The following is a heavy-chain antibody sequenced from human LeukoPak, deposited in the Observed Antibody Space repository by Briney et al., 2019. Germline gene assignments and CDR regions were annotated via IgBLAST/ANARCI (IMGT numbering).Heavy chain of an antibody. CDR3: ATAGHRRDGYNYPFDY. CDR1: GGTFSSYA. D-gene: IGHD5-24*01. CDR2: IIPIFGTA. V-gene: IGHV1-69*13. J-gene: IGHJ4*02. Sequence: ASVKVSCKASGGTFSSYAISWVRQAPGQGLEWMGGIIPIFGTANYAQKFQGRVTITADESTSTAYMELSSLRAEDTAVYYCATAGHRRDGYNYPFDYWGQGTLVTVSS.